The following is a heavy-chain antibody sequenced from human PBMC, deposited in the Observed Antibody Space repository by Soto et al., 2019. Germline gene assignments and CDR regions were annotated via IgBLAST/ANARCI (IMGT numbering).Heavy chain of an antibody. CDR2: INPNSGGT. Sequence: ASVKVACKGAGYTFTGYYMHWVRQAHGQGLEWMGWINPNSGGTNYAQKFQGWVTMTRDTSISTAYMELSRLRSDDTAVYYCAMGYGDSVLAYWGQGTPVPVSS. V-gene: IGHV1-2*04. CDR3: AMGYGDSVLAY. J-gene: IGHJ4*02. CDR1: GYTFTGYY. D-gene: IGHD4-17*01.